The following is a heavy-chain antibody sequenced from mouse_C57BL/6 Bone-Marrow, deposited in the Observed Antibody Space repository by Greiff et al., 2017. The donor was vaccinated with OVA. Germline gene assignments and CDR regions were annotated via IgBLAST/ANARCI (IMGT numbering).Heavy chain of an antibody. CDR1: GYSITSGYY. CDR2: ISYDGSN. V-gene: IGHV3-6*01. Sequence: EVKLQESGPGLVKPSQSLSLTCSVTGYSITSGYYWNWIRQFPGNKLEWMGYISYDGSNNYNPSLKNRISITRDTSKNQFFLKLNSVTTEDTATYYCAREDYWGQGTLVTVSA. J-gene: IGHJ3*01. CDR3: AREDY.